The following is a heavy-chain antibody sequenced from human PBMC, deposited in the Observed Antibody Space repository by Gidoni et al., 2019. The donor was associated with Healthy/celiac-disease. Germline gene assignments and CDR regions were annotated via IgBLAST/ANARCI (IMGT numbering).Heavy chain of an antibody. J-gene: IGHJ4*02. D-gene: IGHD3-10*01. CDR1: GYTFRTYA. CDR3: ARGRYSSANYYPHFLDY. CDR2: INAANGNT. Sequence: QVQFVQSGAEVKKPGAPVKVSCKAFGYTFRTYAFHWVRPAPGQGLEWMGWINAANGNTQYSRKFQGRVTISRDASASTAYMEVSSLRSDDTAVYYCARGRYSSANYYPHFLDYWGQGTLVTVSS. V-gene: IGHV1-3*01.